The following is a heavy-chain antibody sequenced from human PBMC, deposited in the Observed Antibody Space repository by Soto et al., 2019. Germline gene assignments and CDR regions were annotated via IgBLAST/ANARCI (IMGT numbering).Heavy chain of an antibody. CDR1: ILSFDIYA. V-gene: IGHV3-23*01. CDR3: AKHSGYDHYYGMDV. CDR2: ITGSGGTA. D-gene: IGHD5-12*01. Sequence: EVQLLESGGGLVQPGGSLRLSCAASILSFDIYAMSWVRQAPGKGLEWVSEITGSGGTAYYAGSVKGRFTISRDNSKNTLYLQMDSLRAEDTAVYYCAKHSGYDHYYGMDVWGQGTTVTVSS. J-gene: IGHJ6*02.